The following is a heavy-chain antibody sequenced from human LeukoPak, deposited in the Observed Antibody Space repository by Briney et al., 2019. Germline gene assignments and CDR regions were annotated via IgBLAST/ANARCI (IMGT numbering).Heavy chain of an antibody. CDR2: IIPIFGTA. Sequence: GASVKVSCKASGGTFSSYAISWVRQAPGQGLEWMGGIIPIFGTANYAQKFQGRVTITADESTSTAYMELSSLRSEDTAVYYCATLERGSTHRYYYYGMDVWGQGTTVTVSS. CDR3: ATLERGSTHRYYYYGMDV. J-gene: IGHJ6*02. CDR1: GGTFSSYA. D-gene: IGHD2-2*01. V-gene: IGHV1-69*13.